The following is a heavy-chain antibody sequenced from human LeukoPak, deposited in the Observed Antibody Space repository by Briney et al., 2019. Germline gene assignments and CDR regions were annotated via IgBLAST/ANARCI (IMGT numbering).Heavy chain of an antibody. J-gene: IGHJ4*02. CDR1: GFTFSGFSFSNYP. V-gene: IGHV3-30*18. D-gene: IGHD3-10*01. Sequence: SGGSLRLSCLASGFTFSGFSFSNYPMYWVRQAPGKGLEWVAVISYDGNTRYYADSVKGRFTISRDNSKNTLYLQMNSLRAEDTAVYYCAKSLITMLRGIISDFDYWGQGTLVTVSS. CDR3: AKSLITMLRGIISDFDY. CDR2: ISYDGNTR.